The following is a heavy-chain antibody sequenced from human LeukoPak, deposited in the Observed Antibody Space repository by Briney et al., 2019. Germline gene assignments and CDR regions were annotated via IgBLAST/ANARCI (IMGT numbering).Heavy chain of an antibody. V-gene: IGHV3-30-3*01. J-gene: IGHJ6*02. CDR2: ISYDGSNK. CDR3: ARDGVQQLVHGHYYYYYGMDV. D-gene: IGHD6-13*01. CDR1: GFTFSSYA. Sequence: GGSLRLSCAASGFTFSSYAMHWVRQAPGKGLEWVAVISYDGSNKYYADSVKGRFTISRDNSKNTLYLQMNSLRAEDTAVYSCARDGVQQLVHGHYYYYYGMDVWGQGTTVTVSS.